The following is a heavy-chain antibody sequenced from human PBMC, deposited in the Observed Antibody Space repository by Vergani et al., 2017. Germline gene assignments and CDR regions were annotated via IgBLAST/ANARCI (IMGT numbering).Heavy chain of an antibody. CDR1: GFTFSSYE. Sequence: EVQLVESGGGLVQPGGSLRLSCAASGFTFSSYEMNWVRQAPGKGLEWVSYISSSGSTIYYADSVKGRFTITRENAKNSLYLQMNSLRAEDTAVYYCARLVGGYSGYGSDYWGQGTLVTVSS. J-gene: IGHJ4*02. CDR3: ARLVGGYSGYGSDY. CDR2: ISSSGSTI. V-gene: IGHV3-48*03. D-gene: IGHD5-12*01.